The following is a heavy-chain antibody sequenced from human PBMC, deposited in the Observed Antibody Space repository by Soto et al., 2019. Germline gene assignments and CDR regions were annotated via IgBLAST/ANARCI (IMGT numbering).Heavy chain of an antibody. CDR3: ARGAQGFFPVSGIYFYFDH. J-gene: IGHJ4*02. Sequence: GASVKVSCKTSGYIFTDHLINWVRQSPGQGLQWVGWVHPDSGGTNVAQAFQDRVTMTADTSITTAYMDLARLRPDDTAIFYCARGAQGFFPVSGIYFYFDHWGQGTPVTVSS. D-gene: IGHD3-22*01. CDR2: VHPDSGGT. V-gene: IGHV1-2*02. CDR1: GYIFTDHL.